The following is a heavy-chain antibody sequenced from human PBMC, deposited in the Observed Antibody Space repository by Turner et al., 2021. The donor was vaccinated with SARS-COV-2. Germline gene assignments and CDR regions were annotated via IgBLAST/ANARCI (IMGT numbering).Heavy chain of an antibody. CDR1: GGSISSYY. J-gene: IGHJ6*02. CDR2: IYTSGST. CDR3: ARGGSGPHLDV. Sequence: QVQLQESGPGLVKPSESLSLTCTGSGGSISSYYWSWTRQPAGKGLEWIGRIYTSGSTKYNPSLESRVTMSVDTSKNQFSLKLRSVTAADTAVYYCARGGSGPHLDVWGQGTTVTVSS. D-gene: IGHD3-16*01. V-gene: IGHV4-4*07.